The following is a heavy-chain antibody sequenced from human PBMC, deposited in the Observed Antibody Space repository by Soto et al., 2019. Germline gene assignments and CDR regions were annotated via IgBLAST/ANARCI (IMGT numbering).Heavy chain of an antibody. D-gene: IGHD6-13*01. V-gene: IGHV4-59*01. CDR2: IYYSGST. CDR3: ARGAAYSSSWYRSYHYGMDV. Sequence: SETLSLTCTVSGASLSSYYWSWIRQPPGKGLEWIGYIYYSGSTNYNPSLKSRVTISVDTPKNQFSLKLSSVTAADTAVCYCARGAAYSSSWYRSYHYGMDVWGQGTTVTVSS. J-gene: IGHJ6*02. CDR1: GASLSSYY.